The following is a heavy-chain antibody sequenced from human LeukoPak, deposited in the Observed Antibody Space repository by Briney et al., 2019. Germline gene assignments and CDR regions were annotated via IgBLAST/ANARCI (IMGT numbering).Heavy chain of an antibody. Sequence: PSETLYLTCTVSGGSINSSSYYWGWIRQPPGKGMEWIGGIYYSGSTYYNPSLKSRVTISVDTSKNQFFLKLSSVTAADTAVYYCARGAGSGSWLGYWGQGTLVTVSS. V-gene: IGHV4-39*07. CDR1: GGSINSSSYY. CDR3: ARGAGSGSWLGY. CDR2: IYYSGST. D-gene: IGHD3-10*01. J-gene: IGHJ4*02.